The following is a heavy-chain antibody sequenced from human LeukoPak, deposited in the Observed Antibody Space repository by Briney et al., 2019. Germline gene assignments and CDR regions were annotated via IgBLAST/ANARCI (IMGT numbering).Heavy chain of an antibody. V-gene: IGHV3-21*01. CDR2: ISSGSTYI. CDR1: GFTFSTYS. D-gene: IGHD6-19*01. J-gene: IGHJ4*02. CDR3: ARGSGSGWSWGTNYFDY. Sequence: AGGSLRLSCAASGFTFSTYSINWVRQAPGKGLGWVSSISSGSTYIYYADSVKGRFTISRDNAKNSLSLQMNSLRADDTAVYYCARGSGSGWSWGTNYFDYWGQGSLVTVSS.